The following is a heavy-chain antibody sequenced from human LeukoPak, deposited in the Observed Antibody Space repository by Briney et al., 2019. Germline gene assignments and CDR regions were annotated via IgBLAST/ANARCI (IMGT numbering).Heavy chain of an antibody. CDR2: IIPIFGTA. CDR1: GGTFSSYA. J-gene: IGHJ4*02. CDR3: ARGVVGDPYRFDY. D-gene: IGHD3-10*01. V-gene: IGHV1-69*13. Sequence: SVTVSCTASGGTFSSYAISWVRQATGQGLEWMGGIIPIFGTANYAQKFQGRVTITADESTSTAYMELSSLRSEDTAVYYCARGVVGDPYRFDYWGQGTLVTVSS.